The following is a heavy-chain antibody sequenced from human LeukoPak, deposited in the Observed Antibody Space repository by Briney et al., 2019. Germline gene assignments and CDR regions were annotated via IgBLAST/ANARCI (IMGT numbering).Heavy chain of an antibody. CDR1: GFTFSTFA. J-gene: IGHJ4*02. Sequence: AGGSLRLSCAASGFTFSTFAMIWVRQAPGKGLEWVSYISTSGSTTYYADSVKGRFTISRDNAKNSLYLQMNSLRAEDTAIYYCVREMGGYPFDHWGQGTLVTVSS. CDR3: VREMGGYPFDH. D-gene: IGHD5-12*01. CDR2: ISTSGSTT. V-gene: IGHV3-48*03.